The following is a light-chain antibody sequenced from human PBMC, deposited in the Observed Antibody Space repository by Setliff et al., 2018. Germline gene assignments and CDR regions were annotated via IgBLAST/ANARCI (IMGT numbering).Light chain of an antibody. CDR2: DVN. CDR1: SSDVGGYNY. V-gene: IGLV2-14*03. CDR3: SSFTSGNTWV. Sequence: QSVLTQPASVSGSPGQSITISCTGTSSDVGGYNYVSWYQQHRGKAPKLMIYDVNNRPSGVSNRFSASKSGNTASLTISGLQAEDEAEYYCSSFTSGNTWVFGGGTKVTV. J-gene: IGLJ3*02.